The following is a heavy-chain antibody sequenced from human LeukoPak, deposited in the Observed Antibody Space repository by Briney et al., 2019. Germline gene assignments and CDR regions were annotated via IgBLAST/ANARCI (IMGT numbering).Heavy chain of an antibody. J-gene: IGHJ5*02. V-gene: IGHV1-18*01. CDR3: AREAPDCSSTSCYSRHCYGSGSYSWFDP. Sequence: EASVKVSCKASGYTFTSYDISWVRQAPGQGLEWMGWISAYNGNTNYAQKLQGRVTMTTDTSTSTAYMELRSLRSDDTAVYYCAREAPDCSSTSCYSRHCYGSGSYSWFDPWGQGTLVTVSS. D-gene: IGHD2-2*02. CDR1: GYTFTSYD. CDR2: ISAYNGNT.